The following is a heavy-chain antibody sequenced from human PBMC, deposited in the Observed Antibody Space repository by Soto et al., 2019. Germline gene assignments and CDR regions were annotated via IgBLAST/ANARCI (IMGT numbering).Heavy chain of an antibody. CDR1: GGSFSGYY. CDR2: INHSGST. CDR3: ARGPFIRVRGAPQSHYYYYYGMDV. Sequence: SETLSLTCAVYGGSFSGYYWSWIRQPPGKELEWIGEINHSGSTNYNPSLKSRVTISVDTSKNQFSLKLSSVTAADTAVYYCARGPFIRVRGAPQSHYYYYYGMDVWGQGTTVTVSS. D-gene: IGHD3-10*01. V-gene: IGHV4-34*01. J-gene: IGHJ6*02.